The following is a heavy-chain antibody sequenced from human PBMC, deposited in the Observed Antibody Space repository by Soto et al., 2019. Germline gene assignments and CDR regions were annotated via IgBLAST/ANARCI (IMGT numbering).Heavy chain of an antibody. V-gene: IGHV4-31*03. CDR3: ARDLRDSYGYGETHYYYYGMDV. CDR1: GGSISSGGYY. CDR2: IYYSGST. D-gene: IGHD5-18*01. Sequence: SETLSLTCTVSGGSISSGGYYWSWIRQHPGKGLEWIGYIYYSGSTYYNPSLKSRVTISVDTSKNQFSLKLSSVTAADTAVYYCARDLRDSYGYGETHYYYYGMDVWGQGTTVTVS. J-gene: IGHJ6*02.